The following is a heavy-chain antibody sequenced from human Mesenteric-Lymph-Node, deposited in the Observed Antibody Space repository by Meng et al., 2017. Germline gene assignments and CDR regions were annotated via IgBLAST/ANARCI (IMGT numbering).Heavy chain of an antibody. CDR2: IRSKLNNYAA. J-gene: IGHJ4*01. CDR3: AVMAKTTNGYD. V-gene: IGHV3-73*01. CDR1: GFTFSSYA. Sequence: GESLKISCAASGFTFSSYAMHWVRQPSGEGLEGVGRIRSKLNNYAAAYAPSVNGRFTIFRDDSKSTAYLQLNSLKTEDTAVYFCAVMAKTTNGYDWGHGTLVTVSS. D-gene: IGHD1-7*01.